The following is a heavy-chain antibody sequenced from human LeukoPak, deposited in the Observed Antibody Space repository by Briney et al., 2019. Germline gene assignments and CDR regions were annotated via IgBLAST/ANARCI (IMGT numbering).Heavy chain of an antibody. CDR1: GGSISSYY. Sequence: SETMSPTCTVSGGSISSYYWSWLRQPAGKGLEWIGRIYNSGSTNYKPSLKSRVTISVDTSKNQFSLKLRSVTAADTAVYYCARGRLNLVRGATEFDHWGQGTLVTVSS. CDR2: IYNSGST. D-gene: IGHD3-10*01. CDR3: ARGRLNLVRGATEFDH. J-gene: IGHJ4*02. V-gene: IGHV4-4*07.